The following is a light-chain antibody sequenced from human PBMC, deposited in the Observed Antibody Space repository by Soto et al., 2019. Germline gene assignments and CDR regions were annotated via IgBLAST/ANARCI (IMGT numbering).Light chain of an antibody. V-gene: IGLV2-14*01. CDR3: SSYTSSSSYV. CDR1: KSYVGGYNY. CDR2: DVS. J-gene: IGLJ1*01. Sequence: HSVLTNAAWASGSPRDSIPIFCTGTKSYVGGYNYVSWYQQHPGKAPKLMIYDVSNRPSGVSNRFSGSKSGNTASLTISGLQAEDEADYYCSSYTSSSSYVFGTGTKVTVL.